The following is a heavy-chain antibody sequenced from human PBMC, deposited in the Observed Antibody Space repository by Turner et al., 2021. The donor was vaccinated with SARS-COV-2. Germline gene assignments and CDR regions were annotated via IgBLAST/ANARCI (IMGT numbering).Heavy chain of an antibody. V-gene: IGHV4-59*07. J-gene: IGHJ4*02. CDR1: GGSISSYY. Sequence: VQLQESGPGLLTPSDTLSLTCPVSGGSISSYYWSCIGKPPGKGLEWIGYIYCSGSTNYNPSLKSRVTISVDTSKDQSSLKLGSVTAADTAGYYCARGFDYWGQGTLVTVSS. CDR2: IYCSGST. CDR3: ARGFDY.